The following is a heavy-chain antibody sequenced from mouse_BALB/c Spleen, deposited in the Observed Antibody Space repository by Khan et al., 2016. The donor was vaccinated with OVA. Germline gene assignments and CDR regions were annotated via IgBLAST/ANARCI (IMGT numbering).Heavy chain of an antibody. CDR2: INPHIGET. D-gene: IGHD2-3*01. Sequence: VQLKESGPELVRPGASVKISCTASGYSFTGYFMNWVMQSHGKSLEWIGRINPHIGETFYNQRLKEKATLTVDESSSTSHMELRSLAAEDSAGDYCTRIYRGDFDYWGQGTTLTVSS. CDR3: TRIYRGDFDY. CDR1: GYSFTGYF. J-gene: IGHJ2*01. V-gene: IGHV1-20*02.